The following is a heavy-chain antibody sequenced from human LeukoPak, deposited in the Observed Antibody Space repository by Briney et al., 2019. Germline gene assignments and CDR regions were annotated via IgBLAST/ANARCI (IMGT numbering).Heavy chain of an antibody. CDR3: ARRSGYSGYDLDY. Sequence: GWINAGNGNTKYSQKFQGRVTITRDTSASTAYMELSSLRSEDTAVYYCARRSGYSGYDLDYWGQGTLVTVSS. J-gene: IGHJ4*02. D-gene: IGHD5-12*01. CDR2: INAGNGNT. V-gene: IGHV1-3*01.